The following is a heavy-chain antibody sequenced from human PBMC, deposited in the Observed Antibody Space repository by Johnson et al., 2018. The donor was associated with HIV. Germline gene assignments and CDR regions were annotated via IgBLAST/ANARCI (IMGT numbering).Heavy chain of an antibody. V-gene: IGHV3-66*01. D-gene: IGHD3-3*01. Sequence: VQLVESGGRVVQPGRSLRLSCAASGFTVSSNYMTWVRQAPGKGLEWVSVLFSGGTTYYADSVKGRFTISRDNSKNTLYLQMNSLRAEDTAVYYCARDGLEVDAFDIWGQGTMVTVSS. CDR2: LFSGGTT. J-gene: IGHJ3*02. CDR3: ARDGLEVDAFDI. CDR1: GFTVSSNY.